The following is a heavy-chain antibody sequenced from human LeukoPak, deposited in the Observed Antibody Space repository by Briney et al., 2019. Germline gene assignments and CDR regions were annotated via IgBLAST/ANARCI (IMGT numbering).Heavy chain of an antibody. CDR2: INSDGSST. J-gene: IGHJ4*02. CDR3: ASIAAADFDY. D-gene: IGHD6-13*01. CDR1: GFTFSSYA. V-gene: IGHV3-74*01. Sequence: GGSLRLSCAASGFTFSSYAMSWVRQAPGKGLEWVSRINSDGSSTSYADSVKGRFTISRDNAKNTLYLQMNSLRAENTAVYYCASIAAADFDYWGQGTLVTVSS.